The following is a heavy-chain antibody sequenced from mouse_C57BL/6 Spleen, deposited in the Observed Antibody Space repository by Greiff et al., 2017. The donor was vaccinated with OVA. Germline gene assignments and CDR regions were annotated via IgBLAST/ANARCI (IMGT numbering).Heavy chain of an antibody. Sequence: QVQLQQSGAELVKPGASVKISCKASGYAFSSYWMNWVKQRPGKGLEWIGQIYPGDGDTNYNGKFKGKATLTADKSSSTAYMQLSSLTSEDSAVYFCARARGDGRYFDYWGQGTTLTVSS. CDR2: IYPGDGDT. CDR3: ARARGDGRYFDY. V-gene: IGHV1-80*01. J-gene: IGHJ2*01. CDR1: GYAFSSYW. D-gene: IGHD1-1*01.